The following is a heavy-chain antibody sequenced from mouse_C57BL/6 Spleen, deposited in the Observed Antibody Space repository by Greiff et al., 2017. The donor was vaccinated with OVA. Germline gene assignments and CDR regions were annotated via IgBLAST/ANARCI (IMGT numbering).Heavy chain of an antibody. CDR2: INPSSGYT. D-gene: IGHD4-1*01. J-gene: IGHJ2*01. CDR1: GYTFTSYT. V-gene: IGHV1-4*01. Sequence: VQLQESGAELARPGASVKMSCKASGYTFTSYTMHWVKQRPGQGLEWIRYINPSSGYTKYNQKFKDKATLTADKSSSTAYMQLSSLTSEDSAVYYCARGANWFDYWGQGTTLTVSS. CDR3: ARGANWFDY.